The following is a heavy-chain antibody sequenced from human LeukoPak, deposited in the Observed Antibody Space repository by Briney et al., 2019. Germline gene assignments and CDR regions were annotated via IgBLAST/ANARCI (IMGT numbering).Heavy chain of an antibody. D-gene: IGHD3-10*01. CDR2: FDTEDGET. CDR1: GYTLTELS. J-gene: IGHJ4*02. CDR3: ATGRSYYNQVWL. Sequence: GASVKVSFKVSGYTLTELSMHWVRQAPGKGGEGMGGFDTEDGETIYAQKFQGRVTMTEDTSTDTAYMELSSLRSEDTAVYYCATGRSYYNQVWLWGQGTLVTVSS. V-gene: IGHV1-24*01.